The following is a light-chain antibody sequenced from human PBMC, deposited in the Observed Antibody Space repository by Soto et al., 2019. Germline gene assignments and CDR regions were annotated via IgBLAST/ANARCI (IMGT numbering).Light chain of an antibody. CDR1: QSVSSSY. V-gene: IGKV3-20*01. Sequence: VLTQSPVTLSLSPGERATLSCRASQSVSSSYLAWYQQKPGQAPRLLIYGASSRVTGIPDRFSGSGSGTDFTITISRLEPEDFAVYYCQQYDTSIWAYTFGQGTKLEIK. CDR2: GAS. J-gene: IGKJ2*01. CDR3: QQYDTSIWAYT.